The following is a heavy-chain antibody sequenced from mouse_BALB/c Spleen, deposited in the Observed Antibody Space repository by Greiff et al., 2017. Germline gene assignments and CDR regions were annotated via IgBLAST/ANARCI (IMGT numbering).Heavy chain of an antibody. CDR2: IDPANGNT. D-gene: IGHD1-1*02. Sequence: VQLQQSGAELVKPGASVKLSCTASGFNIKDTYMHWVKQRPEQGLEWIGRIDPANGNTKYDPKFQGKATITADTSSNTAYLQLSSLTSEDTAVYYCARGYGVVWYFDVWGAGTTVTVSS. V-gene: IGHV14-3*02. J-gene: IGHJ1*01. CDR3: ARGYGVVWYFDV. CDR1: GFNIKDTY.